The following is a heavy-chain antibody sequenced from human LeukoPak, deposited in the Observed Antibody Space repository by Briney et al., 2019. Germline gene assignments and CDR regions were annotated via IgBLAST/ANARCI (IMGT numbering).Heavy chain of an antibody. V-gene: IGHV3-23*01. Sequence: PGGSLRLSCAASGFTFSRYAMSWVRQAPGKGLEWVSAISGSGGSTYYADSVKGRFTISRDNSKNTLYLQMNSLRAEDTAVYYCAKDIGSGYDFFDYWGQGTLVTVSS. CDR1: GFTFSRYA. CDR3: AKDIGSGYDFFDY. D-gene: IGHD5-12*01. CDR2: ISGSGGST. J-gene: IGHJ4*02.